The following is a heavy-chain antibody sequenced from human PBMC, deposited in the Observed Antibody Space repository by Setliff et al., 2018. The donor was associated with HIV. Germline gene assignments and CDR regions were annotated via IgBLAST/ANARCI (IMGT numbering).Heavy chain of an antibody. CDR1: GGTFSSYA. D-gene: IGHD6-19*01. V-gene: IGHV1-69*13. CDR2: IIPIFGTA. J-gene: IGHJ5*02. CDR3: ARLGAGGSGWYSGWFDP. Sequence: GASVKVSCKASGGTFSSYAISWVRQAPGQGLEWMGGIIPIFGTANYAQKFQGRVTITADESTSTAHMELSSLRSEDTAVYYCARLGAGGSGWYSGWFDPWGQGTLVTVSS.